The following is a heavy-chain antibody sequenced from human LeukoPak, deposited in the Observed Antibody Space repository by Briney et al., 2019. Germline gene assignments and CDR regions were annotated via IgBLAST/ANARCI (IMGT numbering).Heavy chain of an antibody. J-gene: IGHJ4*02. CDR3: AKDHIVYSSSELGIFDY. V-gene: IGHV3-23*01. Sequence: GGSLRPSCAASGFTFSSYAMSWVRQAPGKGLEWVSAISGSGGSTYYADSVKGRFTISRDNSKNTLYLQMNSLRAEDTAVYYCAKDHIVYSSSELGIFDYWGQGTLVTVSS. D-gene: IGHD6-6*01. CDR1: GFTFSSYA. CDR2: ISGSGGST.